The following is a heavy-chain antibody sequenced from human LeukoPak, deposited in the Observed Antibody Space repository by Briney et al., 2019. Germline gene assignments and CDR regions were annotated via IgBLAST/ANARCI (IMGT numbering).Heavy chain of an antibody. J-gene: IGHJ4*02. CDR2: ISGSGGSR. Sequence: PGGSLRLSCAASGFTFSGYAMSWVRQAPGKGLEWVSVISGSGGSRYNADSVKGRFTISRDNSKNTVYLQMNNLRAEDTAVYYCAKDPGVVPAHYFDYWGQGILVTVSS. CDR1: GFTFSGYA. V-gene: IGHV3-23*01. D-gene: IGHD2-2*01. CDR3: AKDPGVVPAHYFDY.